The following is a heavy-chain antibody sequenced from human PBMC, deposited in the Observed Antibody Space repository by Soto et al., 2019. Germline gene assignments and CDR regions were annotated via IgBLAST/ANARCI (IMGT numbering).Heavy chain of an antibody. CDR2: IYHSGST. V-gene: IGHV4-39*07. D-gene: IGHD6-19*01. CDR3: ARLPIIAVAGRVYYYGVHL. CDR1: GGSVSSGSFY. Sequence: PSETLSLTCTVSGGSVSSGSFYWSWVRQPPGKGLEWIGEIYHSGSTNYNPSLKGRVTISVDKSKNQFSLKLSSGTAADTAVYYCARLPIIAVAGRVYYYGVHLSGQGTTVTDS. J-gene: IGHJ6*02.